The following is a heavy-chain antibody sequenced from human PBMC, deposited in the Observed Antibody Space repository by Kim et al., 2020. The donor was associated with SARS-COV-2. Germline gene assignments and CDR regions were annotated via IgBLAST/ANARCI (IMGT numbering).Heavy chain of an antibody. CDR1: GGTFSSYA. D-gene: IGHD2-2*01. Sequence: SVKVSCKASGGTFSSYAISWVRQAPGQGLEWMGGIIPIFGTANYAQKFQGRVTITADESTSTAYMELSSLRSEDTAVYYCARSVPAALLDFDYWGQGTLVTVSS. J-gene: IGHJ4*02. V-gene: IGHV1-69*13. CDR2: IIPIFGTA. CDR3: ARSVPAALLDFDY.